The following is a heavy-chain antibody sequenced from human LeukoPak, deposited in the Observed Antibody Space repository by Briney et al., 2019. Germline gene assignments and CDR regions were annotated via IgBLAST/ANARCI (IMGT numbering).Heavy chain of an antibody. CDR2: ISASGSTT. Sequence: PGGSLRLSCAASGFTFTDYAMGWVRQAPGQGLEWASTISASGSTTYYADSVRGRFTISRDNSKNTLYLQMNSLRADDTAVYYCAKGQELHYYYYYMDVWGKGTTVTVSS. CDR3: AKGQELHYYYYYMDV. V-gene: IGHV3-23*01. J-gene: IGHJ6*03. CDR1: GFTFTDYA. D-gene: IGHD5-24*01.